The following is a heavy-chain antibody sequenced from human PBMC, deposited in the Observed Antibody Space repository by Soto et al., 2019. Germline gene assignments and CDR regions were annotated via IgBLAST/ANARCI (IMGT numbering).Heavy chain of an antibody. V-gene: IGHV5-51*01. J-gene: IGHJ6*02. CDR2: IYPGDSDT. CDR1: GYSFTSYW. D-gene: IGHD2-2*01. CDR3: ARQYCSSTSCPDYGMDV. Sequence: FLRISCKGSGYSFTSYWIGWVRHMPGKGLEWMGIIYPGDSDTRYSPSFQGQVTISADKSISTAYLQWSSLKASDTAMYYCARQYCSSTSCPDYGMDVWGQGTKVTVSS.